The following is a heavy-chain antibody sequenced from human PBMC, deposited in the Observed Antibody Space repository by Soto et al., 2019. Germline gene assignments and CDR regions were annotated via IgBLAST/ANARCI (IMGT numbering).Heavy chain of an antibody. V-gene: IGHV4-39*01. CDR3: ARHDYVWGSYRLVKYYFDY. Sequence: PSETLSLTCTVSGGSISSSSYYWGWIRQPPGKGLEWIGSIYYSGSTYYNPSLKSRVTISVDTSKNQFSLKLSSVTAADTAVYYCARHDYVWGSYRLVKYYFDYWGQGTLVTVSS. D-gene: IGHD3-16*02. J-gene: IGHJ4*02. CDR1: GGSISSSSYY. CDR2: IYYSGST.